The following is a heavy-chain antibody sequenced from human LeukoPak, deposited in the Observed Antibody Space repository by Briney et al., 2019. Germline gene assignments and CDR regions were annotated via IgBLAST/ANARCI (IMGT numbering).Heavy chain of an antibody. V-gene: IGHV3-30*02. D-gene: IGHD6-13*01. CDR1: GFTFSSYG. CDR2: IRYDGSNK. J-gene: IGHJ4*02. Sequence: GGSLRLSCAPPGFTFSSYGMHSVRQAPDKGLEWVALIRYDGSNKYYAESVKGRFTISRDNSKNTLYLQMNSLRAEDTAVYYCAKDHRGGSWYYFDYWGQGTLVTVSS. CDR3: AKDHRGGSWYYFDY.